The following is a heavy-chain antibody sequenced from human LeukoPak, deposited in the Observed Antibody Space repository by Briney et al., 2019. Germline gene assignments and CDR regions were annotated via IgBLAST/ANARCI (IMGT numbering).Heavy chain of an antibody. CDR1: GFSFDTYG. Sequence: GGSLRLSCAASGFSFDTYGMHWVRQAPGKGLEWVALISYDGSNKYYADSVKGRFTISRDNSKNTLYLQMNSLRAEDTAVYYCAKDGAWLRFDDWGQGILVTVSS. CDR3: AKDGAWLRFDD. J-gene: IGHJ4*02. D-gene: IGHD5-12*01. CDR2: ISYDGSNK. V-gene: IGHV3-30*18.